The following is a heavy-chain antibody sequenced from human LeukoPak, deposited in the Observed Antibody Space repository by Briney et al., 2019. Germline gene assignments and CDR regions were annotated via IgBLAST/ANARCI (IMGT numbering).Heavy chain of an antibody. CDR2: IYYSGST. Sequence: PSETLSLTCTVSGGSISSSSYYWGWIRQPPGKGLEWIGSIYYSGSTYYNPSLKSRVTISVDTSKNQFSLKLSSVTAADTAVYYCARAWNTTMVRGFDYWGQGTLVTVSS. CDR3: ARAWNTTMVRGFDY. V-gene: IGHV4-39*07. J-gene: IGHJ4*02. D-gene: IGHD3-10*01. CDR1: GGSISSSSYY.